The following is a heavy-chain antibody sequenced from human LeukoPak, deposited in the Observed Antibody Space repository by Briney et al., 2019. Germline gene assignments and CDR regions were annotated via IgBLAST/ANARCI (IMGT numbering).Heavy chain of an antibody. Sequence: PSQTLSLTCTVSGGSISSGGYYWSWIRQHPGKGLEWIGYIYYSGSTYYNPSLKSRVTISVDTSKNQFSLKLSSATAADTAVYYCARSTTVLTGYFDYWGQGTLVTVSS. CDR3: ARSTTVLTGYFDY. J-gene: IGHJ4*02. V-gene: IGHV4-31*03. CDR2: IYYSGST. D-gene: IGHD4-23*01. CDR1: GGSISSGGYY.